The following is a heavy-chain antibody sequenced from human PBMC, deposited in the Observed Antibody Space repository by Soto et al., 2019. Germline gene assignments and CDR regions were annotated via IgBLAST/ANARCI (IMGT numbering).Heavy chain of an antibody. D-gene: IGHD3-3*01. J-gene: IGHJ5*02. CDR1: GFTFSSYW. CDR3: ARNPSLDGLNWFDP. V-gene: IGHV3-74*01. CDR2: INSDGSST. Sequence: SCAASGFTFSSYWMHWVRQAPEKGLMWVSHINSDGSSTTYADSVKGRFTISRDNAKNSLYLQMNSLRAEDTAVYYCARNPSLDGLNWFDPWGQGTLVTVSS.